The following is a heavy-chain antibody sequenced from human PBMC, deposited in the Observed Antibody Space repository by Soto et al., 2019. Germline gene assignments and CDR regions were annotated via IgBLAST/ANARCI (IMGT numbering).Heavy chain of an antibody. V-gene: IGHV1-69*13. CDR2: IIPIFGTA. Sequence: ASVKVSCKASGGTFSSYAISWVRQAPGQGLEWMGGIIPIFGTANYAQKFQGRVTITADESTSTAYMELSSLRSEDTAVYYCARDGDSNLSFYYYYGMDVWGQGTTVTVSS. D-gene: IGHD4-4*01. CDR3: ARDGDSNLSFYYYYGMDV. J-gene: IGHJ6*02. CDR1: GGTFSSYA.